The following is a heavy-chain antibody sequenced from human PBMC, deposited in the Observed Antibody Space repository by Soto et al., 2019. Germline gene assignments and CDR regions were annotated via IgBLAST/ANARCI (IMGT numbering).Heavy chain of an antibody. CDR1: GYPITNGYF. CDR2: IYHDGTT. CDR3: VRDTSLSLKLGFDI. D-gene: IGHD3-16*01. Sequence: SETLSLTCAVSGYPITNGYFWGWIRKPPGKGLEWIGSIYHDGTTNYNPSLKSRVIISVDTSKNQFSLELRSLTAADTAVYSGVRDTSLSLKLGFDIWGQGTMVTVS. J-gene: IGHJ3*02. V-gene: IGHV4-38-2*02.